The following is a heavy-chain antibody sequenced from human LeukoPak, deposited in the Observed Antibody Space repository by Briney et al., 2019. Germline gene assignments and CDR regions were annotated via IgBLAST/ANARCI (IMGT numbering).Heavy chain of an antibody. V-gene: IGHV4-34*01. J-gene: IGHJ3*02. Sequence: SETLSLTCAVYGGSFSGYYWSWIRQPPGKGLEWIGEINHSGSANYNPSLKSRVTISVDTSKNQFSLKLSSVTAADTAVYYCARAEIGPDAFDIWGQGTMVTVSS. CDR2: INHSGSA. CDR1: GGSFSGYY. CDR3: ARAEIGPDAFDI. D-gene: IGHD3-22*01.